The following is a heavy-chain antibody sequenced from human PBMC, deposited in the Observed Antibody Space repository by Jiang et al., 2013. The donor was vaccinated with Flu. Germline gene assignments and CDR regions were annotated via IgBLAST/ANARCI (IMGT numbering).Heavy chain of an antibody. CDR1: GFTFSSYS. D-gene: IGHD2-8*01. Sequence: EVQLLESGGGLVKPGGSLRLSCAASGFTFSSYSMNWVRQAPGKGLEWASSISSSSSYIYYADSVKGRFTISRDNAKNSLYLQMNSLRAEDTAVYYCARGGCTNGVCYRAPDYWGQGTLVTVSS. CDR2: ISSSSSYI. V-gene: IGHV3-21*01. CDR3: ARGGCTNGVCYRAPDY. J-gene: IGHJ4*02.